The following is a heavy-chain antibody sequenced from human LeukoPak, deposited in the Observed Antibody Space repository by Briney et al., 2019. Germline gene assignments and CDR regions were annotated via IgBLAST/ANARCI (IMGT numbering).Heavy chain of an antibody. Sequence: GGSLRLSCAASGFTFSDYYMSWIRQAPGKGLEWVSYISSSGSTIYYADSVKGRFTISRDNAKNSLYLQMNSLRAEDTAVYYCAKDADSSSWFNWFDPWGQGTLVTVSS. CDR2: ISSSGSTI. CDR1: GFTFSDYY. J-gene: IGHJ5*02. CDR3: AKDADSSSWFNWFDP. D-gene: IGHD6-13*01. V-gene: IGHV3-11*01.